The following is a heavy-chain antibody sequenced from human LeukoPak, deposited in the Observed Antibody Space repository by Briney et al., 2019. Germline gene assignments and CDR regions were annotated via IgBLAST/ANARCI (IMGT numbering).Heavy chain of an antibody. CDR2: ISAYNGNT. V-gene: IGHV1-18*04. D-gene: IGHD6-19*01. Sequence: GASVKVSCKASGYTFTGYYMHWVRQAPGQGLEWMGWISAYNGNTNYAQKLQGRVTMTTDTSTSTAYMELRSLRSDDTAVYYCARDDPSIAVAGRDWSQGTLVTVSS. CDR3: ARDDPSIAVAGRD. CDR1: GYTFTGYY. J-gene: IGHJ4*02.